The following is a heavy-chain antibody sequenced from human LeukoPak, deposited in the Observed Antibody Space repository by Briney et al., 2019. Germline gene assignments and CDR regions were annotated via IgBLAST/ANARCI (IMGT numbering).Heavy chain of an antibody. CDR3: ATIEGGSYKYFDY. V-gene: IGHV1-69*13. CDR2: IIPIFGTA. J-gene: IGHJ4*02. D-gene: IGHD2-15*01. Sequence: SVKVSCKASGGTFSSYAISWVRQAPGQGLEWMGGIIPIFGTANYAQKFQGRVTITADESTSTAYMELSSLRSDDTAVYYCATIEGGSYKYFDYWGQGTLVTVSS. CDR1: GGTFSSYA.